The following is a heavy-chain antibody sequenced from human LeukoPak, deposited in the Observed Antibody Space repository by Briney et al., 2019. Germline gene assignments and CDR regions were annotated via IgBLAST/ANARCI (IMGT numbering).Heavy chain of an antibody. CDR2: ISPYRGDT. V-gene: IGHV1-18*01. J-gene: IGHJ6*02. CDR3: ARETAAAGTYYYGMDV. Sequence: GASVKVSCKASGYTFNSYGISWVRQAPGQGFEWMGWISPYRGDTEYAQKIQGRVSMTTDTSTSTAYMELRSLRSDDTAVYYCARETAAAGTYYYGMDVWGQGTTVTVSS. D-gene: IGHD6-13*01. CDR1: GYTFNSYG.